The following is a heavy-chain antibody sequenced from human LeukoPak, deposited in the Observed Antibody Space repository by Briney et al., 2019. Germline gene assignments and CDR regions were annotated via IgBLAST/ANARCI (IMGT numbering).Heavy chain of an antibody. CDR1: GYTFTNYY. V-gene: IGHV1-2*02. J-gene: IGHJ4*02. CDR3: ARATTGGERGYSYGYPASFAY. CDR2: INPNNGGT. Sequence: GASVRVSCKASGYTFTNYYMHWVRQAPGQGLEWMGWINPNNGGTNYAQTFQGRVTITRDTAISTAYVEMSRLRSDDTAVYYCARATTGGERGYSYGYPASFAYWGQGTLVTVSS. D-gene: IGHD5-18*01.